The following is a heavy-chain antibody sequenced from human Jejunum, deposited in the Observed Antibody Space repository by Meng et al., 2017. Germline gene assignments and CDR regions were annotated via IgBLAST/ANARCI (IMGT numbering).Heavy chain of an antibody. J-gene: IGHJ4*02. CDR3: ARENRRIPGTRNSFDY. V-gene: IGHV6-1*01. CDR1: GDSVSNNTAA. D-gene: IGHD1-14*01. CDR2: TFYRSKWFD. Sequence: SQTRSLTGDISGDSVSNNTAAWHWIRQSPSRGLEWLGRTFYRSKWFDDYAPSVKSRISISPDTSKNQFSLHLNSVTPDDAAMYYCARENRRIPGTRNSFDYWGQGTLVTVSS.